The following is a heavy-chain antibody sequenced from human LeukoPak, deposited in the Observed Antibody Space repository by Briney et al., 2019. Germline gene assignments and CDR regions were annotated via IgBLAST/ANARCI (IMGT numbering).Heavy chain of an antibody. CDR3: AKDKGRKGDY. CDR2: ISSNGIDK. V-gene: IGHV3-30*18. CDR1: GFPFSNYG. Sequence: GGSLRLSCAASGFPFSNYGMHWVRQAPGKGLEWVAVISSNGIDKYYADSVKGRFTISRDNSKNTLYLQMSSLRAEDTAVYYCAKDKGRKGDYWGQGNLVTVSS. J-gene: IGHJ4*02.